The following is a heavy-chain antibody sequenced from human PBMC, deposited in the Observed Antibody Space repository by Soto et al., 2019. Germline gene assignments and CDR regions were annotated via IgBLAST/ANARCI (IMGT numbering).Heavy chain of an antibody. D-gene: IGHD3-22*01. CDR2: ISGSGGST. CDR1: GFTFSSYA. J-gene: IGHJ4*02. CDR3: AKDPYYYDSSGGFDY. Sequence: GGSLRLSCAASGFTFSSYAMSWVRQAPGKGLEWVSAISGSGGSTYYADSVKGRFTISRDNSKNTLYLQMNSLRAEDTAVYYCAKDPYYYDSSGGFDYWGQGTLVTVSS. V-gene: IGHV3-23*01.